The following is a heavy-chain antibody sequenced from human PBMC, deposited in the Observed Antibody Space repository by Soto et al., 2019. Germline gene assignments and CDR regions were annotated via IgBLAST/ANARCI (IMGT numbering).Heavy chain of an antibody. D-gene: IGHD6-19*01. Sequence: PSETLSLTCTVSGGSISSYYWSWIGQRPGKGLEWIGYIYYSGSTNYNPSLKSRVTISVDTSKNQFSLKLSSVTAADTAVYYCAVFFSACYTYFASWAREPLFPVSS. CDR2: IYYSGST. J-gene: IGHJ4*02. CDR1: GGSISSYY. V-gene: IGHV4-59*01. CDR3: AVFFSACYTYFAS.